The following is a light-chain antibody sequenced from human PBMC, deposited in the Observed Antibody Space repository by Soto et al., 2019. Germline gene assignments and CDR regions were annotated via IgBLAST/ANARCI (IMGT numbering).Light chain of an antibody. J-gene: IGKJ4*01. CDR2: DAS. CDR1: QSISTY. Sequence: EIVLTQSPATLSLSPGERATLSCRASQSISTYLAWYQQKLGQAPRLLIFDASSRATGIPARFSGSGSGTDFTLTISSRDPEDFAVYYCQDRSHWPPPFGGGTKVEIK. V-gene: IGKV3-11*01. CDR3: QDRSHWPPP.